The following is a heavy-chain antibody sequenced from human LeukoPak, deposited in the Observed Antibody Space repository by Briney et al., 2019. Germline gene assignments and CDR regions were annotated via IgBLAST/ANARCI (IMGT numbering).Heavy chain of an antibody. V-gene: IGHV4-34*01. CDR2: INHSGST. CDR1: GGSFSGYY. Sequence: SETLSLTCAVYGGSFSGYYWSWIRQPPGKGLEWIGEINHSGSTNYNPSLKSRVTTSVDTSKNQFSLKLSSVTAADTAVYYCARGNQWLGIIDCWGQGTLVTVSS. D-gene: IGHD6-19*01. CDR3: ARGNQWLGIIDC. J-gene: IGHJ4*02.